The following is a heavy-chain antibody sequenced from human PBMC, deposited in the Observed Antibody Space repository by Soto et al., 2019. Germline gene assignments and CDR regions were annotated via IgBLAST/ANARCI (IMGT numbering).Heavy chain of an antibody. CDR2: INRDGSST. J-gene: IGHJ3*02. V-gene: IGHV3-74*01. D-gene: IGHD2-15*01. CDR1: GFIFSSYW. CDR3: ARDYCSGGRCHDAFDI. Sequence: GGSLRLSCAASGFIFSSYWMYWVRQAPGKGLVWVSRINRDGSSTSYADSVKGRFTISRDNAKNTVYMQMNSLRAEDTAVYYCARDYCSGGRCHDAFDIWGQGTMVTVSS.